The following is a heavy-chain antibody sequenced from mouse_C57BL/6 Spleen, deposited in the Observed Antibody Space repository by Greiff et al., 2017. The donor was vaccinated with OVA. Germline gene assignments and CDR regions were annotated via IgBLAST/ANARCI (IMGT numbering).Heavy chain of an antibody. CDR1: GYAFSSSW. D-gene: IGHD4-1*02. V-gene: IGHV1-82*01. Sequence: QVQLQQSGPELVKPGASVKISCKASGYAFSSSWMNWVKQRPGTGLEWIGRLYPGDGATNYNGKFKGKATLTADKSSSTAYMQLSSLTSEDSAVYCCAQLGREGYFDVWGTGTTVTVSS. CDR2: LYPGDGAT. CDR3: AQLGREGYFDV. J-gene: IGHJ1*03.